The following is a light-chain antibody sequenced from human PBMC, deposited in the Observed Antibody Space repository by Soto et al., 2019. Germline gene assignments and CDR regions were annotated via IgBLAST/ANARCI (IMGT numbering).Light chain of an antibody. J-gene: IGLJ2*01. CDR1: SSDVGGYNY. CDR2: EVT. Sequence: QSALSQPPSASGSPGQSVTISCTGTSSDVGGYNYVSWYQHHPGKAPKLMIYEVTKRPSGVPDRFSGSKSGNTASLTVSGLQAEADSAYYCSSYAGSNNVVFVGGTKLTV. CDR3: SSYAGSNNVV. V-gene: IGLV2-8*01.